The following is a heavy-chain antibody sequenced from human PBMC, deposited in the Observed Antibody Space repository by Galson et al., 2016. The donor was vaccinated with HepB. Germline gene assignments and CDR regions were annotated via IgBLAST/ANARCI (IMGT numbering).Heavy chain of an antibody. CDR1: GGSFGSYA. Sequence: SVKVSCKAPGGSFGSYAINWVRQAPGQGLEWMGGIIPTFATPTYAQKFQGRVSITADESTRTAYMELSSLTSEDTAIYYCARAQDVDLTRTDYWGQGALVTVSS. V-gene: IGHV1-69*13. CDR3: ARAQDVDLTRTDY. D-gene: IGHD5-12*01. CDR2: IIPTFATP. J-gene: IGHJ4*02.